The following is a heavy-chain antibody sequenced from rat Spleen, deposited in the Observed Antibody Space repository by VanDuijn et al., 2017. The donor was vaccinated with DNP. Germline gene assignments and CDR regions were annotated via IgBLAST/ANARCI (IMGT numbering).Heavy chain of an antibody. V-gene: IGHV4-2*01. CDR3: ARERAGIDY. Sequence: EVKLVESGGGLVQPGRSLKLSCTASGFNFNDYWMGWVRQAPGKGLEWIAEINKDSSTIKYSPSLRDKFTISRDNAQNTLYLQMSTLGSEDTAIYYCARERAGIDYWGQGVMVTVSS. CDR2: INKDSSTI. D-gene: IGHD1-2*01. J-gene: IGHJ2*01. CDR1: GFNFNDYW.